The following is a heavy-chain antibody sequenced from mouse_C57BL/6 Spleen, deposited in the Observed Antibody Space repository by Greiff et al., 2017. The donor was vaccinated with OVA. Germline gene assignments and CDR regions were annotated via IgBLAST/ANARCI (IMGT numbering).Heavy chain of an antibody. J-gene: IGHJ2*01. V-gene: IGHV5-4*01. D-gene: IGHD2-2*01. CDR1: GFTFSSYA. Sequence: EVQGVESGGGLVKPGGSLKLSCAASGFTFSSYAMSWVRQTPEKRLEWVATISDGGSYTYYPDNVKGRFTISRDNAKNNLYLQMSHLKSEDTAMYYCARDMVTTGGDDFDCWGQGTTLTVSS. CDR2: ISDGGSYT. CDR3: ARDMVTTGGDDFDC.